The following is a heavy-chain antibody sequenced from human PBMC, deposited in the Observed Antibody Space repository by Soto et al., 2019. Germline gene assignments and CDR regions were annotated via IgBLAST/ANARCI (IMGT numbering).Heavy chain of an antibody. Sequence: SETLSLTCTVSGGSISSSSYYWGWIRQPPGKGLEWIGSIYYSGSTYYNPSLKSRVTLSVDTSKNQFSLKLSSVTAADTAVYYCARKYGSGSYYKAYYYYYYGMDVWGQGTTVTVSS. V-gene: IGHV4-39*01. CDR3: ARKYGSGSYYKAYYYYYYGMDV. J-gene: IGHJ6*02. CDR1: GGSISSSSYY. D-gene: IGHD3-10*01. CDR2: IYYSGST.